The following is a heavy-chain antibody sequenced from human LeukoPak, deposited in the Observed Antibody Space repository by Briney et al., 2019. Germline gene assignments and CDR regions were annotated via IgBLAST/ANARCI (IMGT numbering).Heavy chain of an antibody. CDR3: ASLGYCSGGSCYARRDY. CDR2: IWYDGSNK. D-gene: IGHD2-15*01. J-gene: IGHJ4*02. CDR1: GFTFSSYG. V-gene: IGHV3-33*01. Sequence: PGGSLRLSCAASGFTFSSYGMHWVRQAPGKGREWVAVIWYDGSNKYYADSVKGRFTISRDNSMNTLYMQMNSLRAEDTAVYYCASLGYCSGGSCYARRDYWGQGTLVTVSS.